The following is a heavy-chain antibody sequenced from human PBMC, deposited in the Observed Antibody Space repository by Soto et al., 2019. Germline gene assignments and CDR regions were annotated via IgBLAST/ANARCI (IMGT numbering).Heavy chain of an antibody. Sequence: QEQLVQSGAEVKKPGSSVKVSCKASGGLFSSYPISWVRQVPGQGLEWMGGIIPVFQTAYYTQRFQGRVTITADESTNTAYMELSSLRSEDTAIYYCARAIRGFSYVVDYWGQGTLVTVSS. V-gene: IGHV1-69*01. CDR1: GGLFSSYP. D-gene: IGHD5-18*01. CDR3: ARAIRGFSYVVDY. CDR2: IIPVFQTA. J-gene: IGHJ4*02.